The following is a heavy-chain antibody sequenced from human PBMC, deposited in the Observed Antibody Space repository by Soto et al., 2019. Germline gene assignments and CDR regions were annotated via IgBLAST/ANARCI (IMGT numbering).Heavy chain of an antibody. J-gene: IGHJ5*02. V-gene: IGHV3-7*01. CDR1: GFTFSSYW. CDR2: IKQDGSEK. CDR3: ARDIATAGSWFDP. Sequence: EVQLVESGGGLVQPGGSLRLSCAASGFTFSSYWMNWVRQAPGKGLEWVANIKQDGSEKYYVDSVKGRFTISRDNAKNSPYLQMNSLRAEDTAVYCCARDIATAGSWFDPWGQGTLVTVSS. D-gene: IGHD6-13*01.